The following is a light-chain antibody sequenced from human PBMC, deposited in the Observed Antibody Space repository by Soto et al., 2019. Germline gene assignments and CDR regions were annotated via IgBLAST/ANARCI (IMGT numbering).Light chain of an antibody. CDR2: GGS. V-gene: IGKV3-20*01. Sequence: EIVLTQSPGTLSFSPGERGTLSCRASQRISSSHLAWYQQKPGQAPRLLIYGGSSRATGIPDRFSGSGSGTDFTLTISRLEPEDFAVYYCHQYGGSPFTFGPGTKVDIK. CDR3: HQYGGSPFT. J-gene: IGKJ3*01. CDR1: QRISSSH.